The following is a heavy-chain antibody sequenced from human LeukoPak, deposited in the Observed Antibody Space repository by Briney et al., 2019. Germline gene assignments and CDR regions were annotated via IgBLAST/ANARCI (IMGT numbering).Heavy chain of an antibody. CDR1: GYSFTNQW. D-gene: IGHD2-21*01. CDR2: IYPADTDT. J-gene: IGHJ4*02. CDR3: ARTWSVVQNLDY. Sequence: GESLKISCKGSGYSFTNQWIGWVRQMPGKGLEWMGIIYPADTDTRYNPSFQGQVTISADKSISTAYLQWSSLKASDTAIYYCARTWSVVQNLDYWGQGTVVTVSS. V-gene: IGHV5-51*01.